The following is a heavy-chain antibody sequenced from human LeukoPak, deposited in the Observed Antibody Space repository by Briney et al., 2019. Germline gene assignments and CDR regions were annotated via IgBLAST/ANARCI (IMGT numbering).Heavy chain of an antibody. J-gene: IGHJ4*02. Sequence: SETLSLTCTVSGGSISSSSYYWGWIRQPPGKGLEWIGSIYYSGSTYYNPSLKSRVTISVDTSKNQFSLKLSSVTAADTAVYYCARDDSSGYLDYWGQGTLVTVSS. V-gene: IGHV4-39*02. CDR1: GGSISSSSYY. CDR3: ARDDSSGYLDY. D-gene: IGHD3-22*01. CDR2: IYYSGST.